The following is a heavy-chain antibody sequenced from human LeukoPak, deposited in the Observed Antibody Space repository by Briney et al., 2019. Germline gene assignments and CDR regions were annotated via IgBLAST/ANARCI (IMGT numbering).Heavy chain of an antibody. J-gene: IGHJ5*02. CDR1: GGSISSGSYY. D-gene: IGHD2-15*01. CDR2: VHYTGST. CDR3: ARHRGRQFPRSYCSGGSCYSGAPNWFDP. V-gene: IGHV4-39*01. Sequence: SETLSLTCSVSGGSISSGSYYWAWIRQPPGKGLEWIGTVHYTGSTYYNPSLKSRVTISANTSKKQFSLKLTSVTAADTAVYYCARHRGRQFPRSYCSGGSCYSGAPNWFDPWGQGTLVTVSS.